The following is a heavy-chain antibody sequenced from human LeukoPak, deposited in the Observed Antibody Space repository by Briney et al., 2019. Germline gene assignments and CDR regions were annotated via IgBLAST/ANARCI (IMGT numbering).Heavy chain of an antibody. Sequence: GGSLRLSSAASGFTFSSNAMSWVRQAPGKGLEWVSAISGSGGSTYYADSVKGRFTISRDNAKNSLYLQMNSLRAEDTAVCYCARDLWVRDYYMDVWGKGTTVTVSS. J-gene: IGHJ6*03. D-gene: IGHD1-26*01. CDR2: ISGSGGST. CDR1: GFTFSSNA. CDR3: ARDLWVRDYYMDV. V-gene: IGHV3-23*01.